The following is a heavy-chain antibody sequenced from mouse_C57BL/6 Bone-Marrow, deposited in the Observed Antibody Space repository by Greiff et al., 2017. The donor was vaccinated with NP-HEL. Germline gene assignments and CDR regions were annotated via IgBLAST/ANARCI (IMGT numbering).Heavy chain of an antibody. D-gene: IGHD4-1*01. V-gene: IGHV5-6*01. CDR3: ARHNWDGYAMDY. J-gene: IGHJ4*01. Sequence: LVESGGDLVKPGGSLKLSCAASGFTFSSYGMSWVRQTPDKRLEWVATISSGGSYTYYPDSVKGRFTISRDNAKNTLYLQMSSLKSEDTAMYYCARHNWDGYAMDYWGQGTSVTVSS. CDR2: ISSGGSYT. CDR1: GFTFSSYG.